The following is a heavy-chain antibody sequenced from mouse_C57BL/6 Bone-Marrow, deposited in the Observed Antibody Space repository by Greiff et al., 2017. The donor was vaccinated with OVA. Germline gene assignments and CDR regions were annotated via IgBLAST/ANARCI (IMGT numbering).Heavy chain of an antibody. Sequence: QVQLKQSGPGLVQPSQSLSITCTVSSFSLTSYGVHWVRQSPGKGLEWLGVIWSGGSTDYNAAFISRLSISKDNSKSQVFFKMNSLQADDTAIYYCARGGLYDGYLYYAMDYWGQGTSVTVSS. D-gene: IGHD2-3*01. J-gene: IGHJ4*01. CDR2: IWSGGST. CDR3: ARGGLYDGYLYYAMDY. CDR1: SFSLTSYG. V-gene: IGHV2-2*01.